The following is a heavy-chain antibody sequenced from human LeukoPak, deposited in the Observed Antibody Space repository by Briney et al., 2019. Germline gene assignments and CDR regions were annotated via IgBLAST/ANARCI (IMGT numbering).Heavy chain of an antibody. CDR1: GHTFTSYG. Sequence: ASVKVSCKASGHTFTSYGISWVRQALGQGLQWMGWMSVYNGNTNYAQNVQGRVTMTRDTSTSTAYMELRSLNSDDTAVYYCARDWDYGSEGVGNWPDPWGQGTLVTVSS. J-gene: IGHJ5*02. V-gene: IGHV1-18*01. CDR2: MSVYNGNT. D-gene: IGHD3-10*01. CDR3: ARDWDYGSEGVGNWPDP.